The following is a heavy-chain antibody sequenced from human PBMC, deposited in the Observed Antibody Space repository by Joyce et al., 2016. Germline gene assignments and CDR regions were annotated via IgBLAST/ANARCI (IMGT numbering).Heavy chain of an antibody. CDR1: GITVSDTY. V-gene: IGHV3-66*01. Sequence: EVQLVESGGGLVQPGGSLRLSCAASGITVSDTYMSWVRQAPGKGLGWVSIIYASGRTYYAESVEGRFIISRDTSQNRVFLQMNSLSAEDTSVYYCARGKDDDYLWTWGQGTLVTVSS. CDR3: ARGKDDDYLWT. D-gene: IGHD4-17*01. CDR2: IYASGRT. J-gene: IGHJ4*02.